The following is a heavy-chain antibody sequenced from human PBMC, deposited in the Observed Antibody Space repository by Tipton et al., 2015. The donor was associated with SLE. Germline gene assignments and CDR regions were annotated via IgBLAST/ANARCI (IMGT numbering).Heavy chain of an antibody. D-gene: IGHD6-13*01. CDR3: ARWWGSWPYYFDY. V-gene: IGHV4-39*07. Sequence: TLSLTCTVSGGSISSSSYYWGWIRQPPGKGLEWIGSIYYSGSTYYNPSLKSRVTISVDTSKNQFSLKLSSVTAADTAVYYCARWWGSWPYYFDYWGQGTLVTVSS. J-gene: IGHJ4*02. CDR1: GGSISSSSYY. CDR2: IYYSGST.